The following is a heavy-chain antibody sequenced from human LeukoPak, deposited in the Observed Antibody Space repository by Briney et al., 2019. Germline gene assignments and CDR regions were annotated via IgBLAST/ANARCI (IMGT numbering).Heavy chain of an antibody. Sequence: PGGSLRLSCAASGFTFSTYAMTWVRQAPGKGLEWISTITSGGSTYYADSVKGRFTISRDNSRKMLYLQMNSLRAEDTAVYYCAKDIPKMIEDDYWGQGTLVTVSS. CDR3: AKDIPKMIEDDY. D-gene: IGHD2-2*02. J-gene: IGHJ4*02. V-gene: IGHV3-23*01. CDR2: ITSGGST. CDR1: GFTFSTYA.